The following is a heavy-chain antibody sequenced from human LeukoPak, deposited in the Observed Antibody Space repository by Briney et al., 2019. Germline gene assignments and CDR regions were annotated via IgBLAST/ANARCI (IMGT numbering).Heavy chain of an antibody. CDR1: GYTFTGYY. Sequence: ASVKVSCKASGYTFTGYYMHWVRQAPGQGLEWMGWISAYNGNTNYAQKLQGRVTMTTDTSTSTAYMELRSLRSDDTAVYYCARADYDSSGYYLYYFDYWGQGTLVTVSS. V-gene: IGHV1-18*04. D-gene: IGHD3-22*01. CDR2: ISAYNGNT. J-gene: IGHJ4*02. CDR3: ARADYDSSGYYLYYFDY.